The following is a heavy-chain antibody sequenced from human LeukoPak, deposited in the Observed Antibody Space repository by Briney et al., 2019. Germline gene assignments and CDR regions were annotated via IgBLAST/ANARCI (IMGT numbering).Heavy chain of an antibody. CDR2: IYYSGST. V-gene: IGHV4-39*07. J-gene: IGHJ4*02. CDR1: GGSISSISYY. D-gene: IGHD1-20*01. Sequence: SETLSLTCTVSGGSISSISYYWGWIRQPPGKGLEWIGSIYYSGSTYYNPSLKSRVTISVDTSKNQFSLKLSSVTAADTAVYYCARDRGYSVYNWNDVAFDYWGQGTLVTVSS. CDR3: ARDRGYSVYNWNDVAFDY.